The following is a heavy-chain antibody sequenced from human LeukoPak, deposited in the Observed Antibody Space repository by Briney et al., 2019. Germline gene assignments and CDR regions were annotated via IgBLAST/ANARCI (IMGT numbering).Heavy chain of an antibody. CDR2: ISYSGNT. D-gene: IGHD7-27*01. Sequence: PSETLSLTCTVSGGSISSYYWSWIRQPPGKGLEWIGYISYSGNTNYNPSLKSRVTISADTSKNQFSLKMSSVTAADTAVYFCARLRNWVWDFDSWGQGTLVTVSS. V-gene: IGHV4-59*01. J-gene: IGHJ4*02. CDR3: ARLRNWVWDFDS. CDR1: GGSISSYY.